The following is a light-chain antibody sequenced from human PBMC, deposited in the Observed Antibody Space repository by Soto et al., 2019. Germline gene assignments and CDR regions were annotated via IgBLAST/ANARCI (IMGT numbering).Light chain of an antibody. J-gene: IGKJ1*01. CDR2: AAS. Sequence: DIPMTQSPSSLSASVGDRVTITCRASQNFGTYLNWYQQKPGKAPKLLIYAASSLQSGVPSRLSGSGSGTDFTLTISSLQPEDFATYYCQYSYSTRWTFGQGTKVEIK. V-gene: IGKV1-39*01. CDR3: QYSYSTRWT. CDR1: QNFGTY.